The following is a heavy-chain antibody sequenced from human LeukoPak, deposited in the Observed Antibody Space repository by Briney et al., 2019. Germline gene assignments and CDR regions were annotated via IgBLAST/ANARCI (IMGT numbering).Heavy chain of an antibody. J-gene: IGHJ4*02. CDR1: GFTFSSYA. CDR2: IGGSGGST. D-gene: IGHD4-17*01. Sequence: GGSLRLSCAASGFTFSSYAMSWVRQAPGKGLEWVSAIGGSGGSTYYADSVKGRFTISRDNSKNTLYLQMNSLRAEDTAVYYCAKDHGAVTTRVPFDYWGQGTLVTVSS. V-gene: IGHV3-23*01. CDR3: AKDHGAVTTRVPFDY.